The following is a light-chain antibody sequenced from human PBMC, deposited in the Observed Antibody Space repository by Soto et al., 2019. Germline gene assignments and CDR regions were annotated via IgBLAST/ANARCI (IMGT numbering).Light chain of an antibody. Sequence: QSALTQPPSVSGSPGQSITISCSGNSSNLGAYDFVCWYQQQRDKAPKYLIYDVRQRPSGVAELFSGTKSGTAASLTIALLQAEDGAYYYCSSDTTPDPYVFGTGTKLTVL. CDR2: DVR. V-gene: IGLV2-14*03. CDR1: SSNLGAYDF. CDR3: SSDTTPDPYV. J-gene: IGLJ1*01.